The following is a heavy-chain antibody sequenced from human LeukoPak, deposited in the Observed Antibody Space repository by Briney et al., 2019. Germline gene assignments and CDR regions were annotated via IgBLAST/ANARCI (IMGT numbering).Heavy chain of an antibody. CDR3: AKALPPLGYCSSTSCHKPY. CDR1: GFTFSSYA. J-gene: IGHJ4*02. V-gene: IGHV3-23*01. Sequence: TGGPLRLSCAASGFTFSSYAMSWVRQAPGKGLEWVSAISGSGGSTYYADSVKGRFTISRDNSKNTLYLQMNSLRAEDTAVYYCAKALPPLGYCSSTSCHKPYWGQGTLVTVSS. D-gene: IGHD2-2*02. CDR2: ISGSGGST.